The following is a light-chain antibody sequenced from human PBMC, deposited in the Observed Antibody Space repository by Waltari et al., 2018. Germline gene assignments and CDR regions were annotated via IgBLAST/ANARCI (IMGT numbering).Light chain of an antibody. CDR1: NNNVGNQG. V-gene: IGLV10-54*04. J-gene: IGLJ2*01. CDR2: RNN. CDR3: SAWDTSLSAAL. Sequence: QAGLTQPPSVSKGLRQTATLTCTGNNNNVGNQGAAWLQQHQGHPPKLLSYRNNNRPSGSSEKFSASRAGNTASLTITGLQPEDEADYYCSAWDTSLSAALFGGGTRLTVL.